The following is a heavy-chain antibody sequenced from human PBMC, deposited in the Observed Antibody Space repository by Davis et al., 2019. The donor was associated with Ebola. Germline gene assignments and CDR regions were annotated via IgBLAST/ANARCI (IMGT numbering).Heavy chain of an antibody. Sequence: PGGSLRLSCAASGFTVSSNYMSWVRQAPGKGLEWVSVIYSGGTTYYVDSVKGRFTISRDNSKNTLYLQMNSLRAEDTAVYYCTRRYCSSPSCTPYYWGQGTLVTVSS. V-gene: IGHV3-53*01. CDR2: IYSGGTT. CDR3: TRRYCSSPSCTPYY. CDR1: GFTVSSNY. J-gene: IGHJ4*02. D-gene: IGHD2-2*01.